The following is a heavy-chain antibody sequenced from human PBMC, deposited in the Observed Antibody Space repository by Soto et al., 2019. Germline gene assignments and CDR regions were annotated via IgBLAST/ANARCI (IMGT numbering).Heavy chain of an antibody. J-gene: IGHJ4*02. D-gene: IGHD2-15*01. CDR1: GGTFSSYT. Sequence: VQLVQSGAEVKKPGSSVKVSCTASGGTFSSYTISWVRQAPGQGLEWMGRIIPILGIANYAQKFQGRVTITADKSTSTAYMELSSLRSEDTAVYYCARARQTVVVVGDFAYWGQGTLVTVSS. CDR2: IIPILGIA. CDR3: ARARQTVVVVGDFAY. V-gene: IGHV1-69*02.